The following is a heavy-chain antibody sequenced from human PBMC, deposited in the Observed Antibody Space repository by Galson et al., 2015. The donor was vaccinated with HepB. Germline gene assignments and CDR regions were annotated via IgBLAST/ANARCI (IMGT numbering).Heavy chain of an antibody. J-gene: IGHJ4*02. Sequence: SVKVSCKASGYTFTSYYMHWARQAPGQGLEWMGIINPSGGSTSYAQKFQGRVTMTRDTSTSTVYMELSSLRSEDTAVYYCARQLFIRGPRLGYWGQGTLVTVSS. CDR2: INPSGGST. CDR1: GYTFTSYY. V-gene: IGHV1-46*01. CDR3: ARQLFIRGPRLGY. D-gene: IGHD3-16*01.